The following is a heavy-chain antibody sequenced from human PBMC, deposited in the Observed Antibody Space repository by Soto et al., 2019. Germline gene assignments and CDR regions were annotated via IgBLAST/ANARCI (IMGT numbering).Heavy chain of an antibody. Sequence: PLEILSLTCAVSGGSIISGGSSWSWIRQPPGKGLEWIGYIYHSGSTYYNPSLKSRVTISVDRSKNQFSLKLSSVSAADTAVYYCTRGPSGDKVDYWGQGTLVTVSS. CDR3: TRGPSGDKVDY. CDR2: IYHSGST. D-gene: IGHD7-27*01. CDR1: GGSIISGGSS. V-gene: IGHV4-30-2*01. J-gene: IGHJ4*02.